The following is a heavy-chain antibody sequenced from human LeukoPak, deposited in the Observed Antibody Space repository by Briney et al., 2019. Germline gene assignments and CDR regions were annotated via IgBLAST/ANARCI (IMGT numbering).Heavy chain of an antibody. CDR3: ARGTPTKTYCGGDCYAGWFDP. CDR2: INPKNGDT. Sequence: GASVWVSCKASGYTFDDEYIHWVRQAPGLGLEWMGWINPKNGDTNYAQRFQGRVTMTRDTSISTAYMELSSLRSEDTAVYYCARGTPTKTYCGGDCYAGWFDPWGQGTLVTVSS. CDR1: GYTFDDEY. V-gene: IGHV1-2*02. J-gene: IGHJ5*02. D-gene: IGHD2-21*02.